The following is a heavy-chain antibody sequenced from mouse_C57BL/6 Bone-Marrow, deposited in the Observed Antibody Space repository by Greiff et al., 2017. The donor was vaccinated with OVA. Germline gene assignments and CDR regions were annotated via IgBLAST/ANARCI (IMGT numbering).Heavy chain of an antibody. V-gene: IGHV1-26*01. CDR1: GYTFTDYY. CDR3: ARPLDYYGSSYWYFDV. CDR2: INPNNGGT. D-gene: IGHD1-1*01. Sequence: VQLHQSGPELVKPGASVKISCKASGYTFTDYYMNWVKQSHGKSLEWIGDINPNNGGTSYNQKFKGKATLTVDKSSSTAYMELRSLTSEDSAVYYCARPLDYYGSSYWYFDVWGTGTTVTVSS. J-gene: IGHJ1*03.